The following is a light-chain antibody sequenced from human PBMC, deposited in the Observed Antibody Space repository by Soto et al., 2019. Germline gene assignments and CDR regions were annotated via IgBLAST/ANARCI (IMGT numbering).Light chain of an antibody. V-gene: IGKV3-15*01. CDR3: QQYNSWPPNT. CDR2: GAS. J-gene: IGKJ3*01. CDR1: QSVSGK. Sequence: EIVMTQSPATLSVSPGERATLSCRASQSVSGKLAWYQQKPGQAPRLLIYGASTRATGVPARFSGSGSGTDFTLTISSLQSADVAVYYCQQYNSWPPNTFGPGTKVDV.